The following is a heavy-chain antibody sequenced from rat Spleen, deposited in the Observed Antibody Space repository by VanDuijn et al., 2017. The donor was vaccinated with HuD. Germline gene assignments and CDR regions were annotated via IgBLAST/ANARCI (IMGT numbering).Heavy chain of an antibody. CDR2: MWRSGST. J-gene: IGHJ2*01. Sequence: QVQLMESGPGLVQPSETLSLTCTVSGFSLTNYSVHWVRQSPGKGLEWVGVMWRSGSTDYNSALKSRLSISRDTSKSQVLLKMNSLQTEDTATYYCARENYWGQGVMVTVSS. V-gene: IGHV2-45*01. CDR1: GFSLTNYS. CDR3: ARENY.